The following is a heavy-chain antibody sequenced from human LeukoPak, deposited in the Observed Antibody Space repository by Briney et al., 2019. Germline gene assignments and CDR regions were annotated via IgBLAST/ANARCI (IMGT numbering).Heavy chain of an antibody. J-gene: IGHJ4*02. CDR3: ARDLYDSSGYSSNYFDY. D-gene: IGHD3-22*01. CDR2: INPNSGGT. V-gene: IGHV1-2*06. CDR1: GYTFTGYY. Sequence: ASVKVSCKASGYTFTGYYMHWVRQAPGQGLEWMGRINPNSGGTNYAQKFQGRVTMTRDTSISTAYMELSRLRSDDTAVYYCARDLYDSSGYSSNYFDYWGQGTLVTVSS.